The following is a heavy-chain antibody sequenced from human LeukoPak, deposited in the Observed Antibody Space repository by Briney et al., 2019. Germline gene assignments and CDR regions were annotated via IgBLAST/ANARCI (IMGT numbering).Heavy chain of an antibody. CDR1: GGSFSGYY. J-gene: IGHJ1*01. CDR2: INHSGST. Sequence: SETLSLTCAVYGGSFSGYYWSWIRQPPGKGLEWNGEINHSGSTNYNPSLKSRVTISVDTSKNQFSLKLSSVTAADTAVYYCTRPVAGTSAEYFQHWGQGTLITVSS. D-gene: IGHD6-19*01. V-gene: IGHV4-34*01. CDR3: TRPVAGTSAEYFQH.